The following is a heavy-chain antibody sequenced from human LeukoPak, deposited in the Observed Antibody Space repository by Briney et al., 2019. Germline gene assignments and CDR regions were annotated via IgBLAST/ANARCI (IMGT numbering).Heavy chain of an antibody. V-gene: IGHV4-59*08. D-gene: IGHD1-1*01. CDR2: IYYSGST. CDR3: ARRQTGTSYFDY. J-gene: IGHJ4*02. CDR1: GGSIVSYY. Sequence: PSETLSLTCTVSGGSIVSYYWSWIRQPPGKGLEWIGYIYYSGSTNYNPSLKSRVTISVDTSKNQFSLKLTSVTGADTAVYYCARRQTGTSYFDYWGQGTLVTVSS.